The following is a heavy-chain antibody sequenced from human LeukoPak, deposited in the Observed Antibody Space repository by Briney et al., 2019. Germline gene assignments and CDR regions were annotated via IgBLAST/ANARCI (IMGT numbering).Heavy chain of an antibody. J-gene: IGHJ3*02. CDR2: LDPNNGDT. CDR3: ARRSRNGLDAFDI. V-gene: IGHV1-2*02. CDR1: AYTFTGYY. D-gene: IGHD1-14*01. Sequence: ASVKVSCKASAYTFTGYYPHWVRQAPGQGFQWMGWLDPNNGDTEYAQKFQGRVTMTRDRSISTAYMDLGRLTSDDTAVYFCARRSRNGLDAFDIWGQGTMVTVSS.